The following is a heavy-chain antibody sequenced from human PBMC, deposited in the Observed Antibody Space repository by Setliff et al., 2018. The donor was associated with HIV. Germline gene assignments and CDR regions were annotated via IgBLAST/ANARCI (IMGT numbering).Heavy chain of an antibody. J-gene: IGHJ6*02. CDR1: GFTFSNAW. D-gene: IGHD3-3*01. Sequence: GGSLRLSCAASGFTFSNAWMSWVRQAPGKGLEWVGRIKSKTDGGTTDYAAPVKGRFTISRDDPKNTLYLQMNSLKTEDTAVYYCTSMGDFWSGYPPSPLYYYYGMDVWGQGTTVTVSS. V-gene: IGHV3-15*01. CDR2: IKSKTDGGTT. CDR3: TSMGDFWSGYPPSPLYYYYGMDV.